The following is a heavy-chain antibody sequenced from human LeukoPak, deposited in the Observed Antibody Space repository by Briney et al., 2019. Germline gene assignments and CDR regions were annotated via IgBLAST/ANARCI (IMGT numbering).Heavy chain of an antibody. J-gene: IGHJ4*02. CDR2: IYHSGST. CDR3: ARDHRIAVAGTLDY. Sequence: SQTLSLTCTVSGGSISSGGYYWSWIRQPPGKGLEWIGYIYHSGSTYYNPSLKSRVTISVDRSKNQFSLKLSSVTAADTAVYYCARDHRIAVAGTLDYWGQGTLVTVSS. D-gene: IGHD6-19*01. V-gene: IGHV4-30-2*01. CDR1: GGSISSGGYY.